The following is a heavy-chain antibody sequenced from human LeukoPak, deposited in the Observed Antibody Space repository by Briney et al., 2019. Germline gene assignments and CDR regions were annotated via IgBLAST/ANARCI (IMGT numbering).Heavy chain of an antibody. D-gene: IGHD3-3*01. Sequence: KASETLSLTCAVYGGSFSGYYWSWIRQPPGKGLEWIGHIYYSGSTNYNPSLKSRVTISVDTSKNQFSLKLSSVTAADTAVYYCAREVGAGYDFWSGYPYGSAFDIWGQGTMVTVSS. CDR3: AREVGAGYDFWSGYPYGSAFDI. J-gene: IGHJ3*02. CDR1: GGSFSGYY. V-gene: IGHV4-59*01. CDR2: IYYSGST.